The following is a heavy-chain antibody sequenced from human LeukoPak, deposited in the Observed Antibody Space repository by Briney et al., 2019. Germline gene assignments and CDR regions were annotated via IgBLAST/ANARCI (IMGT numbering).Heavy chain of an antibody. J-gene: IGHJ5*02. CDR1: GGSFSGYY. CDR2: INHSGST. Sequence: SETLSLTCAVYGGSFSGYYWSWIRQPPGKGLEWIGEINHSGSTNYKPSLKSRVTISVDTSKNQFSLKLSSVTAADTAVYYCARERRYYYDSSGPSNWFDPWGQGTLVTVSS. V-gene: IGHV4-34*01. CDR3: ARERRYYYDSSGPSNWFDP. D-gene: IGHD3-22*01.